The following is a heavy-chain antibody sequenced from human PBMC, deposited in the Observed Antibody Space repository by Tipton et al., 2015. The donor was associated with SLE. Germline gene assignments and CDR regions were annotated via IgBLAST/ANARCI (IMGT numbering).Heavy chain of an antibody. CDR1: GFTFGGYG. Sequence: SLRLSCTASGFTFGGYGMSWFRQAPGKGLEWVGFIRSKAHGGTTDYAASVKGRFTISRDDSKSIAYLQMNSLKTDDTAVYYCSRGGFGSGGSPIGYWGQGTLVTVSS. CDR3: SRGGFGSGGSPIGY. CDR2: IRSKAHGGTT. J-gene: IGHJ4*02. D-gene: IGHD3-10*01. V-gene: IGHV3-49*03.